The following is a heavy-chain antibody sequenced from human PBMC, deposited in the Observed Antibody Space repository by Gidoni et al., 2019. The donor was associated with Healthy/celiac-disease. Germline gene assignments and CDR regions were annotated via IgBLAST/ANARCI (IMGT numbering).Heavy chain of an antibody. Sequence: QVQLQESGPGLVKPSETLSLTCTVSGGSISSYYWSWIRQPRGKGLEWIGYIYYSGSTNYNPSLKSRVTISVDTSKNQFSLKLSSVTAADTAVYYCARAPIFDYWGQGTLVTVSS. CDR2: IYYSGST. CDR3: ARAPIFDY. CDR1: GGSISSYY. V-gene: IGHV4-59*01. J-gene: IGHJ4*02.